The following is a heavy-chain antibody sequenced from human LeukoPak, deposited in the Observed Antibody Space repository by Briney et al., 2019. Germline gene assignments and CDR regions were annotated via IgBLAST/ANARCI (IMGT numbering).Heavy chain of an antibody. Sequence: GGSLRLSCAASGFTFSSYWMHWVRQAPGKGLLWVSRINTDGSNTSYADSVKGRFTISRDNAKNTLYLQMNSLRAEDTAVYYCARGASDYDFWSGANWFDPWGQGTLVTVSS. CDR2: INTDGSNT. CDR1: GFTFSSYW. J-gene: IGHJ5*02. V-gene: IGHV3-74*01. CDR3: ARGASDYDFWSGANWFDP. D-gene: IGHD3-3*01.